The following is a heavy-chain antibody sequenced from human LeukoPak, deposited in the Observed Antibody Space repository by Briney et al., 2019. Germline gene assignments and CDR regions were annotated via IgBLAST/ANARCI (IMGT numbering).Heavy chain of an antibody. D-gene: IGHD5-12*01. Sequence: GASVKVSCKASGGTFSSYAISWVRQAPGKGLEWMGGFDPEDGETIYAQKFQGRVTMTEDTSTDTAYMELSSLRSEDTAVYYCATDLSYSGYVGVGYWGQGTLVTVSS. J-gene: IGHJ4*02. CDR2: FDPEDGET. CDR3: ATDLSYSGYVGVGY. V-gene: IGHV1-24*01. CDR1: GGTFSSYA.